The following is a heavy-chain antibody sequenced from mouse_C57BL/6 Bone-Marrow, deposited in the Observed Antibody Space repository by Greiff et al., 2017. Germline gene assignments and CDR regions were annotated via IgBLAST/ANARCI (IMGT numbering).Heavy chain of an antibody. CDR3: ASGENYGNYFYAMDY. CDR1: GYTFTDYY. Sequence: VQLQQSGPELVKPGASVKISCKASGYTFTDYYMNWVKQSPGKSLEWIGDINPNNGGTSYTQKFKGKATLTVDKSSSTAYMELRSLTSEDSAVYYCASGENYGNYFYAMDYWGQGTSVTVSS. J-gene: IGHJ4*01. D-gene: IGHD2-1*01. V-gene: IGHV1-26*01. CDR2: INPNNGGT.